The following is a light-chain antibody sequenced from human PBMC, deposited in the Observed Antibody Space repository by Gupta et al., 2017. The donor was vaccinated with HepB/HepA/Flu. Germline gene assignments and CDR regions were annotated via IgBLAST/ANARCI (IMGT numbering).Light chain of an antibody. CDR2: GAS. CDR1: QSVRSNY. CDR3: QQEGNSPWT. J-gene: IGKJ1*01. Sequence: PGERATLSCRASQSVRSNYLAWYQQRPGQAPRLLIYGASSRATGISDRFSGSGSGTDFTLTIDRLAPEDFAVYYCQQEGNSPWTFGQGTRLEIK. V-gene: IGKV3-20*01.